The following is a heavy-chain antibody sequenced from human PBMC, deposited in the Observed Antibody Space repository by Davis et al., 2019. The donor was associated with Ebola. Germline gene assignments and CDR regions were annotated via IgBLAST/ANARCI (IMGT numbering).Heavy chain of an antibody. CDR3: VGGWQLVNYYYGMDV. V-gene: IGHV3-21*01. Sequence: GESLKISCAASGFTFSSYSMNWVRQAPGKGLEWVSSISSSSSYIYYADSVKGRFTISRDNAKNSLYLQMNSLRAEDTAVYYCVGGWQLVNYYYGMDVWGQGTKVTVSS. CDR2: ISSSSSYI. CDR1: GFTFSSYS. J-gene: IGHJ6*02. D-gene: IGHD6-6*01.